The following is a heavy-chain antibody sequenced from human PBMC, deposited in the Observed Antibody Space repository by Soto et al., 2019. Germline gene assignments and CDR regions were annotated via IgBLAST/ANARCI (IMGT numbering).Heavy chain of an antibody. D-gene: IGHD6-13*01. V-gene: IGHV1-18*01. CDR3: ARIAGSGIVHDFDF. J-gene: IGHJ4*02. CDR1: GYTFTSYA. CDR2: ISAHSGNT. Sequence: QVQLVQSEGEVKKPGASVKISCRASGYTFTSYAINWVRQAPGQGLEWMGWISAHSGNTNYAQKVQDRVTITTDTSTSAAYTELTSLRSADTAIHYCARIAGSGIVHDFDFCGQGSLVSVSS.